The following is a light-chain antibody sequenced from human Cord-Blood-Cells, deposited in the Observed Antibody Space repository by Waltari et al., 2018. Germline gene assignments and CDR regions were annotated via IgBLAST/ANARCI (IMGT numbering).Light chain of an antibody. CDR1: QSVLYSSNNKNY. CDR2: WAS. CDR3: QQYDNLPPLMYT. J-gene: IGKJ2*01. Sequence: DIVMTQSPDSLAVSLGERATINCKSSQSVLYSSNNKNYLAWYQQKPGQPPKLLIYWASTRESGVPDRFSGSGSGTDFTLTISSLQAEDVAVYYCQQYDNLPPLMYTFGQGTKLEIK. V-gene: IGKV4-1*01.